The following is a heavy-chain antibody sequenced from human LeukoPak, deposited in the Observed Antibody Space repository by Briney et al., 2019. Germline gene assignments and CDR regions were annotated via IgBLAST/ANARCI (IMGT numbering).Heavy chain of an antibody. CDR2: IYSGGTT. Sequence: GSLRLSCAASEFTVSSTYMSWVRQAPGKGLEWVSVIYSGGTTYYADSVKGRFTISRDNSKNTLYLQMNSLRAEDTAFYYCARGRGDGYNSLYYFDYWGQGTLVTVSS. CDR3: ARGRGDGYNSLYYFDY. CDR1: EFTVSSTY. D-gene: IGHD5-24*01. V-gene: IGHV3-66*01. J-gene: IGHJ4*02.